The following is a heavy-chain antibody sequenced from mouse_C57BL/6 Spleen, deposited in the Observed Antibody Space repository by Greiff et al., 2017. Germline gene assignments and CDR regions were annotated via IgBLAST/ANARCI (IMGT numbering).Heavy chain of an antibody. V-gene: IGHV1-50*01. CDR1: GYTFTSYW. D-gene: IGHD1-1*01. Sequence: VQLQQPGAELVKPGASVKLSCKASGYTFTSYWMQWVKQRPGQSLEWIGEIDPSDSYTNYNQKCKGKATLTVDTSSSTAYMQLSSLTSENSAVYYCAIVITTAVRFAYWGQGTMVTVSA. J-gene: IGHJ3*01. CDR2: IDPSDSYT. CDR3: AIVITTAVRFAY.